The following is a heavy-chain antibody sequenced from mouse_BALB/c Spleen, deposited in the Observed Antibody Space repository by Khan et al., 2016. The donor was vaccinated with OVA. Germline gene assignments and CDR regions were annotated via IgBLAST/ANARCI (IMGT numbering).Heavy chain of an antibody. D-gene: IGHD2-10*01. V-gene: IGHV2-6-1*01. CDR1: GFSLTNYG. J-gene: IGHJ4*01. Sequence: QVQLKESGPGLVAPSQSLSITCTISGFSLTNYGVHWVRQPPGKGLEWLVLMWSDGSTTYNSALKSRLTISKDNSKSQVFLKMNSLQTDDTAMYFCARQPYYHYNVMDYWGQGTSDTVSS. CDR2: MWSDGST. CDR3: ARQPYYHYNVMDY.